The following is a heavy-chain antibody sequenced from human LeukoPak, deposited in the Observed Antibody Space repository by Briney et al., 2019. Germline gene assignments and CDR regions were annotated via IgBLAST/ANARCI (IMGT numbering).Heavy chain of an antibody. Sequence: AGGSLRLSCAASGFTLSSYNMNWVRQAPGKGLEGVAVISYDGSRKHYGDSVRGRFTISRDNSECTLFLQMNSLRTDDTSVYFCAKYAYNWNAPDGFDMWGQGTMVIVSS. CDR1: GFTLSSYN. V-gene: IGHV3-30*18. D-gene: IGHD1-1*01. J-gene: IGHJ3*02. CDR2: ISYDGSRK. CDR3: AKYAYNWNAPDGFDM.